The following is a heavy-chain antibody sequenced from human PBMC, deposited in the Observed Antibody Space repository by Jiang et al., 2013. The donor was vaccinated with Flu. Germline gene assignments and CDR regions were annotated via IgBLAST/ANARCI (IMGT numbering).Heavy chain of an antibody. D-gene: IGHD7-27*01. J-gene: IGHJ4*02. CDR2: ISGSGGST. CDR3: AIRAANWGSSRVDY. Sequence: ESGGGVVQPGGSLRLSCAASGFTFSSYAMSWVRQAPGKGLEWVSAISGSGGSTYYADSVKGRFTISRDNSKNTLYLQMNSLRAEDTAVYYCAIRAANWGSSRVDYWGQGTLVTVSS. V-gene: IGHV3-23*01. CDR1: GFTFSSYA.